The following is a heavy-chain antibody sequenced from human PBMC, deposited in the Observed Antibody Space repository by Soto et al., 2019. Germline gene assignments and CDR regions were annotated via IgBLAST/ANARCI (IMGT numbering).Heavy chain of an antibody. CDR2: IVPIYRTA. Sequence: QVQLVQSGAEVKKPGSSVKVSCKASGGTFSSYRINWVRQAPGQGLEWVGGIVPIYRTADYAQKCQGRVTITADESARTSYMELRSLKSQDTAVYYCVRGSGAKLSSSWGQGTLVTVSS. D-gene: IGHD6-13*01. J-gene: IGHJ4*02. CDR1: GGTFSSYR. V-gene: IGHV1-69*01. CDR3: VRGSGAKLSSS.